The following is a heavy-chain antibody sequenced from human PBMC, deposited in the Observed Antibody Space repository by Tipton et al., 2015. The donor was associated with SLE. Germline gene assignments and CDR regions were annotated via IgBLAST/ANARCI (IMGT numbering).Heavy chain of an antibody. CDR2: IYYSGST. CDR1: GGSISSSSYY. V-gene: IGHV4-39*07. Sequence: TLSLTCTVSGGSISSSSYYWGWIRQPPGKGLEWIGSIYYSGSTYYNPSLKSRVTISVDTSKNQFSLKLSSVTAADTAVYYCARDHSSSSSYFDYWGQGTLVTVSS. CDR3: ARDHSSSSSYFDY. J-gene: IGHJ4*02. D-gene: IGHD6-6*01.